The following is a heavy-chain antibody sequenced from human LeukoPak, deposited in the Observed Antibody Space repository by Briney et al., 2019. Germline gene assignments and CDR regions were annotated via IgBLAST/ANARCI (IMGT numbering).Heavy chain of an antibody. CDR2: IHYSGST. D-gene: IGHD6-19*01. CDR1: GSSINSYY. J-gene: IGHJ4*02. V-gene: IGHV4-59*01. Sequence: SETLSHTCTISGSSINSYYWTWIRQPPGKGLEWIGYIHYSGSTTYNASLKSRVTILLDRSKNQFSLKLGSVTAADTAVYYCARVPGITVTGTLWGADYWGQGTLVTVSS. CDR3: ARVPGITVTGTLWGADY.